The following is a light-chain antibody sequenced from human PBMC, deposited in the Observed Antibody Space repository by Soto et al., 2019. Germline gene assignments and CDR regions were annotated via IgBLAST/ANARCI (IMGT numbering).Light chain of an antibody. V-gene: IGKV1-5*03. CDR1: QTISSW. J-gene: IGKJ1*01. Sequence: DIQMTQSPSTLSGSVGDRVTITCRASQTISSWLAWYQQKPGKAPKLLLYKASTLKSGVPSRFSGSGSGTEVTLTISSLQPDDFATYYCQHYNSYSEAFGQGTKVELK. CDR2: KAS. CDR3: QHYNSYSEA.